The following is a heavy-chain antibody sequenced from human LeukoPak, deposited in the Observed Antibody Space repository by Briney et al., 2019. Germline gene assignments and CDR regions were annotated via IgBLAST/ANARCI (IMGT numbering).Heavy chain of an antibody. Sequence: ASVKVSCKASGGTFSRYAISWVRQAPGQGLEWMGGIIPIFGTANYSQKFQGRVTITADESTSTAYMELNSLRSEDTAVYYCARVVVVIAATPSAWFDPWGQGTLVTVSS. V-gene: IGHV1-69*13. CDR2: IIPIFGTA. J-gene: IGHJ5*02. CDR1: GGTFSRYA. D-gene: IGHD2-15*01. CDR3: ARVVVVIAATPSAWFDP.